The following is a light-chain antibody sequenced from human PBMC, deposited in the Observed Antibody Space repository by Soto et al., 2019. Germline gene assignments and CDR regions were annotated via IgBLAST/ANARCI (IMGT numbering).Light chain of an antibody. CDR2: GAS. Sequence: EIVLTQSPGTLSLSPGERATLSCRASQSVTSSSLAWYQQKPGQAPRLLIYGASSRAPGIPDRFSGSGSGTDFTLTISRLEPEDFAVYYCLQYGTSPFTFGPGTKVDIK. CDR1: QSVTSSS. J-gene: IGKJ3*01. V-gene: IGKV3-20*01. CDR3: LQYGTSPFT.